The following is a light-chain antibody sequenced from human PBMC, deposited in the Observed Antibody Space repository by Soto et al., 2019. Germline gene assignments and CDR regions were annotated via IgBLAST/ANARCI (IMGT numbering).Light chain of an antibody. J-gene: IGKJ1*01. V-gene: IGKV1-5*03. CDR2: KAS. CDR1: QSISSW. Sequence: DIQMTQSPSTLPASVGDRVTITCRASQSISSWLAWYQQKPGTAPKLLIYKASTLQTGVPSRFSGSGSGTEFTLTISSLQPDDFATYYCQQYNDNWTFGQGTKVEIK. CDR3: QQYNDNWT.